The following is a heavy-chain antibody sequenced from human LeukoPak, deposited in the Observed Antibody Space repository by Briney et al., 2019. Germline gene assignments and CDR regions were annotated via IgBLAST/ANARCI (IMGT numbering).Heavy chain of an antibody. CDR3: ARVDLEGAFDI. V-gene: IGHV3-21*01. CDR2: ISSSSSYI. CDR1: GFTFSSYS. J-gene: IGHJ3*02. D-gene: IGHD3-3*01. Sequence: GGSLRLSCAASGFTFSSYSMNWVRQAPGKGLEWVSSISSSSSYIYYADSVKGRFTISRDNAKNSLYLQMNSLRAEDTAVYYCARVDLEGAFDIWGQGTMVTVSS.